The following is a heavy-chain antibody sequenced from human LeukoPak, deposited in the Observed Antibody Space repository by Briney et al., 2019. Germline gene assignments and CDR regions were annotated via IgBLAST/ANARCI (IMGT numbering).Heavy chain of an antibody. CDR1: GFTFSSYW. CDR3: ARKGPIVVVPAAMLPYYYYGMDV. D-gene: IGHD2-2*01. V-gene: IGHV3-74*01. CDR2: INSDGSST. J-gene: IGHJ6*02. Sequence: PGGSLRLSCAASGFTFSSYWMHWVRQAPGKGLVWVSRINSDGSSTSYADSVKGRFTISRDNAKNTLYLQMNSLRAEDTAVYYCARKGPIVVVPAAMLPYYYYGMDVWGQGTTVTVSS.